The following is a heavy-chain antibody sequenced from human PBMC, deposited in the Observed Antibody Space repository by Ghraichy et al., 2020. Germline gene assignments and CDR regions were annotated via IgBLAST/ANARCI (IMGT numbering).Heavy chain of an antibody. CDR1: GFTFSDYY. D-gene: IGHD5-24*01. J-gene: IGHJ2*01. CDR2: ISSSGSTI. V-gene: IGHV3-11*01. CDR3: ARGGRGGRDGYNNEYGYWYFDL. Sequence: GGSLRLSCAASGFTFSDYYMSWIRQAPGKGLEWVSYISSSGSTIYYADSVKGRFTISRDNAKNSLYLQMNSLRAEDTAVYYCARGGRGGRDGYNNEYGYWYFDLWGRGTLVTVSS.